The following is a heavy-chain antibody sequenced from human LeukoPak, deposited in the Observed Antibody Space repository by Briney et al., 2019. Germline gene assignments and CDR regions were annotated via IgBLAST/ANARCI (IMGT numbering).Heavy chain of an antibody. CDR1: GGTFSSYA. CDR3: ARGTYEGIAVAGTAFDI. Sequence: SVKVSCKASGGTFSSYAISWVRQAPGQGLEWMGRIIPILGIANYAQKFQGRVTITADKSTSTAYMELSSLRSEDTAVYYCARGTYEGIAVAGTAFDIWGQGTVVTVSS. CDR2: IIPILGIA. V-gene: IGHV1-69*04. D-gene: IGHD6-19*01. J-gene: IGHJ3*02.